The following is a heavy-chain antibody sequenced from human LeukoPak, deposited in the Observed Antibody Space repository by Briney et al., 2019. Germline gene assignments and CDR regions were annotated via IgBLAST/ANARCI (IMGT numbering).Heavy chain of an antibody. J-gene: IGHJ4*02. CDR1: GFTLSPSW. CDR3: ARGFSYGFLR. CDR2: ITTTGDTT. D-gene: IGHD5-18*01. Sequence: GGSLRLSCAASGFTLSPSWMNWVRQAPGKGLEWLLHITTTGDTTYCADSVKGRFTISRDDSKNTLYLQMNSLRAEDTAVYYCARGFSYGFLRWGQGTPVTVSS. V-gene: IGHV3-23*01.